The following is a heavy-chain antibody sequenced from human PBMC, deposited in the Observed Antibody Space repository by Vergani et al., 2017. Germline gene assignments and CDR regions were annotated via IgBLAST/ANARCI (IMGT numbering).Heavy chain of an antibody. CDR1: GYSFTSYW. CDR2: IYPGDSDT. D-gene: IGHD6-6*01. V-gene: IGHV5-51*01. CDR3: ARQRGSSSNYYYYGMDV. Sequence: EVQLVQSGAEVKKPGESLKISCKGSGYSFTSYWIGWVRQMPGKGLEWMGIIYPGDSDTRYSPSFQGQVTISADKSISTAYLQWSSLKASYTALYYCARQRGSSSNYYYYGMDVWGQGTTVTVSS. J-gene: IGHJ6*02.